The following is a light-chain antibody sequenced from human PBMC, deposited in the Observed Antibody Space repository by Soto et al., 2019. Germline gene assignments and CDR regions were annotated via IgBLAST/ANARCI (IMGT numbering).Light chain of an antibody. CDR3: QQYYDWPQT. Sequence: TQSPGTLSVSAGARATLSSRASQSVSRKLVYYQHTPRQPPRLLIYGASTSATSTPNTFSGTGSATAFTLTISSLQSDHVAVYYCQQYYDWPQTFGQGTKVDIK. CDR2: GAS. V-gene: IGKV3-15*01. CDR1: QSVSRK. J-gene: IGKJ1*01.